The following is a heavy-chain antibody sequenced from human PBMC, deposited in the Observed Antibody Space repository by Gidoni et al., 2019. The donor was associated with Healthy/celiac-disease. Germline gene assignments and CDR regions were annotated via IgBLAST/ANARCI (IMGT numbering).Heavy chain of an antibody. CDR1: GGTGSSYT. Sequence: QVQLVQSGAEVKTPGSSVKVSCKATGGTGSSYTISGVRQTPGQGLEWMGGISPIFGTANYAQKFQGRVTITADESTSTAYMELSSLRSEDTAVYYCARDCRDGGGDCHDAFDIWGQGTMVTVSS. V-gene: IGHV1-69*01. CDR2: ISPIFGTA. CDR3: ARDCRDGGGDCHDAFDI. D-gene: IGHD2-21*02. J-gene: IGHJ3*02.